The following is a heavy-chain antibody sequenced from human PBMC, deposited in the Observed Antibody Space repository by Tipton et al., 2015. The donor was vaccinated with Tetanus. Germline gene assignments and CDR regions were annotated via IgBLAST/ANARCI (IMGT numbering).Heavy chain of an antibody. Sequence: SLRLSCAASGFTFNNYAMSWVRQVPGKGLEWVANIKQDGSALYYVESVKGRFTFSRDNAENSLYLQVNTLRVEDTAVYYCARAISSRWGKHDAFDIWGQGTTVAVSS. CDR2: IKQDGSAL. CDR3: ARAISSRWGKHDAFDI. D-gene: IGHD3-16*01. J-gene: IGHJ3*02. V-gene: IGHV3-7*01. CDR1: GFTFNNYA.